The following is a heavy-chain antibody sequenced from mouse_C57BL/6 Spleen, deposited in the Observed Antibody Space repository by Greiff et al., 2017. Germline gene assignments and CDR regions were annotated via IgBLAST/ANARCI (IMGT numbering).Heavy chain of an antibody. J-gene: IGHJ4*01. CDR3: ARPFYYGNYTSYAMDY. V-gene: IGHV1-64*01. CDR1: GYTFTSYW. D-gene: IGHD2-1*01. CDR2: IHPNSGST. Sequence: QVQLKQPGAELVKPGASVKLSCKASGYTFTSYWMHWVKQRPGQGLEWIGMIHPNSGSTNYNEKFKSKATLTVDKSSSTAYMQLSSLTSEDSAVYYCARPFYYGNYTSYAMDYWGQGTSVTVSS.